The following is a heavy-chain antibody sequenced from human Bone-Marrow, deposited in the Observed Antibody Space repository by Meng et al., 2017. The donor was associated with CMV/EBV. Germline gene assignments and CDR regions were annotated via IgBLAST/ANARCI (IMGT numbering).Heavy chain of an antibody. V-gene: IGHV4-39*01. CDR2: IYYSGST. D-gene: IGHD5-18*01. CDR3: ASEFLRGYSSKGYGMDV. CDR1: GGSISSSSYY. J-gene: IGHJ6*02. Sequence: SETLSLTCTVSGGSISSSSYYWGWIRQPPGKGLEWIGSIYYSGSTYYNPSLKSRVTISVDTSKNQFSLKLSSVTAADTAVYYCASEFLRGYSSKGYGMDVWGQGTMVTVYS.